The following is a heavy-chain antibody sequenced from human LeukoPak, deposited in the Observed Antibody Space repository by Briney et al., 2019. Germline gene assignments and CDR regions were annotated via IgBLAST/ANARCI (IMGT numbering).Heavy chain of an antibody. CDR3: AKGPNFWLTPNAFDI. CDR1: GFTFSSYA. V-gene: IGHV3-64*04. Sequence: GGSLRLSCSASGFTFSSYAMHWVRQAPGKGLEYVSAISSNGGSTYYADSVKGRFTISRDNSKNTLYLQMNSLRAEDTAVYYCAKGPNFWLTPNAFDIWGQGTMVTVSS. J-gene: IGHJ3*02. D-gene: IGHD3-3*01. CDR2: ISSNGGST.